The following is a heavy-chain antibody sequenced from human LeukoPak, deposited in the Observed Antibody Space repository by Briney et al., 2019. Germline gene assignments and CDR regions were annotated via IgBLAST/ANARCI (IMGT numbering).Heavy chain of an antibody. J-gene: IGHJ3*02. CDR1: GFIFSSYE. D-gene: IGHD4/OR15-4a*01. CDR3: AKVSLNMVNDAFDI. CDR2: ISRSSSDI. V-gene: IGHV3-48*01. Sequence: PGGSLRLSCAASGFIFSSYEMSWVRQAPGKGLEWVLYISRSSSDIYYADSVKGRFTISRDNSKNTLYLQMNSLRAEDTAMYYCAKVSLNMVNDAFDIWGQGTMVSVSS.